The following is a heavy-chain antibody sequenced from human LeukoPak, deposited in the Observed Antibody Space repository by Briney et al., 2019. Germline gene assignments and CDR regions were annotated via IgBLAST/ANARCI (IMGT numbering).Heavy chain of an antibody. CDR3: ASYSGIYSAFEI. CDR2: IFYNGGP. V-gene: IGHV4-39*02. J-gene: IGHJ3*02. Sequence: SETLSLTCTASGDSITNSNYYWGWVRQSPGRGLEWLGNIFYNGGPYYNPSFKSRVAISVDTSKNLFSLTLNAVTAADTAVYYCASYSGIYSAFEIWSQGTLVTVSS. D-gene: IGHD1-26*01. CDR1: GDSITNSNYY.